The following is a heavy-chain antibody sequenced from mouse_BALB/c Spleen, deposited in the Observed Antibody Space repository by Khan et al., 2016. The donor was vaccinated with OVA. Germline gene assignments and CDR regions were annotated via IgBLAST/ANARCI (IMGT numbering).Heavy chain of an antibody. D-gene: IGHD2-4*01. Sequence: EVQLVESGPGLVKPSQSLSLTCTVTGYSITSEYAWNWIRQFPGNKLEWMGYINYSGNTRFNPSLKSRTSITRDTSKNQFFLQLNSVNTEDTATYYCARKDYCDYDPFPYWGQGTLVTVSA. J-gene: IGHJ3*01. CDR2: INYSGNT. V-gene: IGHV3-2*02. CDR1: GYSITSEYA. CDR3: ARKDYCDYDPFPY.